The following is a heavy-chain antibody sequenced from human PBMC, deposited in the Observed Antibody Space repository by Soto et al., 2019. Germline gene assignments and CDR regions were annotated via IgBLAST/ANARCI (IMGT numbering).Heavy chain of an antibody. V-gene: IGHV3-49*03. CDR2: IRSKAYGGTT. CDR3: TRDAIPVVRGVRNPFDY. D-gene: IGHD3-10*01. J-gene: IGHJ4*02. CDR1: GFTFGDYA. Sequence: GGSLRLSCTASGFTFGDYAMSWFRQAPGKGLEWVGFIRSKAYGGTTEYAASVKGRFTISRDDSKSIAYLQMNSLKTEDTAVYYCTRDAIPVVRGVRNPFDYWGQGTLVTVSS.